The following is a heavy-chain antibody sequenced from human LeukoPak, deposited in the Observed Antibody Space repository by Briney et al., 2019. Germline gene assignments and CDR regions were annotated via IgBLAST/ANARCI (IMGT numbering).Heavy chain of an antibody. V-gene: IGHV4-59*01. Sequence: SETLSLTCTVSGGSISNYYWSWIRQPPGKGLEWIGYIYYSGSTNYNPSLKSRVTISVDTSKNQFSLKLNSLTTADTAVYYCAGGRTYPDYSFDYWGQGTLVTVSS. CDR1: GGSISNYY. D-gene: IGHD2-21*02. J-gene: IGHJ4*02. CDR3: AGGRTYPDYSFDY. CDR2: IYYSGST.